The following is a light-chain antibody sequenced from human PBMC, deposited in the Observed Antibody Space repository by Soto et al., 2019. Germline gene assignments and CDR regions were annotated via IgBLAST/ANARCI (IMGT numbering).Light chain of an antibody. CDR3: SSYTSSSTLA. CDR1: SSGVGGYNY. J-gene: IGLJ2*01. Sequence: QSALTQPASVSGSPGQSITISCTGTSSGVGGYNYVSWYQQHPGKAPELMIYDVSNRPSGVSNRFSGSKSGNTASLTISGLQAEDESDYYCSSYTSSSTLAFGGGTKLTVL. V-gene: IGLV2-14*01. CDR2: DVS.